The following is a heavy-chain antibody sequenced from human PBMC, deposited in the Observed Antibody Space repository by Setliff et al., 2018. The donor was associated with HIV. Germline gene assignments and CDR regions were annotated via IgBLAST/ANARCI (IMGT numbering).Heavy chain of an antibody. J-gene: IGHJ4*02. CDR1: EVIVSNNY. V-gene: IGHV3-53*01. CDR2: IYSGGST. CDR3: ARSPGMFDY. D-gene: IGHD1-1*01. Sequence: HPGGSLRLSCAVSEVIVSNNYMSWVRQAPGKGLEWVSVIYSGGSTDHADSVKGRFTISRDNSKNTVYLQMTSLRAEDTAVYYCARSPGMFDYWGQGTPVTVSS.